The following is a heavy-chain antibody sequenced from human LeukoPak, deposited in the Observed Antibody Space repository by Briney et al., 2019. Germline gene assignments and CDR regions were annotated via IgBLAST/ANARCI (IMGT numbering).Heavy chain of an antibody. CDR3: ARVDPDSSSTLEVFDY. D-gene: IGHD6-6*01. Sequence: NPSETLSLTCTVSGGSISSYYWSWIRQPPGKGLEWIGYIYYSGSTNYNPSLKSRVTISVDTSKNQFSLKLSSVTAADTAVYYCARVDPDSSSTLEVFDYWGQGTLVTVSS. CDR2: IYYSGST. V-gene: IGHV4-59*01. J-gene: IGHJ4*02. CDR1: GGSISSYY.